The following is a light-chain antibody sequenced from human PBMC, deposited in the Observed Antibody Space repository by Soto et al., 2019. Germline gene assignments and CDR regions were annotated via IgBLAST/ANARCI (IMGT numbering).Light chain of an antibody. CDR1: QGIRND. CDR2: AAR. Sequence: AIQMTQSPSSLSASVGDRVTITCRASQGIRNDLGWYQQKPGEAPKLLMYAARTLQSGVPSRFSGSGSGTDFTLTISSLQPEDFATYYCLQDYNYPRTFGQGTKVDIK. CDR3: LQDYNYPRT. J-gene: IGKJ1*01. V-gene: IGKV1-6*01.